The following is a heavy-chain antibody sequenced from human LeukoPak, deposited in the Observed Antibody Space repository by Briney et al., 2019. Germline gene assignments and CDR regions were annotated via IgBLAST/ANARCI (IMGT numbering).Heavy chain of an antibody. CDR2: IKRDGSEK. D-gene: IGHD3-3*01. Sequence: GGSLRLSCAASGFTFRSFWMTWVRQAPGRGLEWVANIKRDGSEKYYVDSLRGRFTVSRDNSKNTLSLQMYSLRAEDTAIYYCAKANVFGVLDYFDYWGQGTLVTVSS. CDR1: GFTFRSFW. CDR3: AKANVFGVLDYFDY. J-gene: IGHJ4*02. V-gene: IGHV3-7*03.